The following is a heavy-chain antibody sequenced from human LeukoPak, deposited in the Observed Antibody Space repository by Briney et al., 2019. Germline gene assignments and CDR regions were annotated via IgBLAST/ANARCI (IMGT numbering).Heavy chain of an antibody. J-gene: IGHJ4*02. CDR2: IIPIFGTA. D-gene: IGHD2-8*01. Sequence: SVKVSCKASGGTFSSCAISWVRQAPGQGLEWMGGIIPIFGTANYAQKFQGRVTITADESTSTAYMELSSLRSEDTAVYYCARNGQPHGGEFDYWGQGTLVTVSS. CDR1: GGTFSSCA. V-gene: IGHV1-69*01. CDR3: ARNGQPHGGEFDY.